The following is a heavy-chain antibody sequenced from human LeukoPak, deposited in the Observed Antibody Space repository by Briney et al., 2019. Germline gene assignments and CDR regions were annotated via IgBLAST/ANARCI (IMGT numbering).Heavy chain of an antibody. D-gene: IGHD6-13*01. Sequence: GGSLRLSCTASGFTFGDYAMSWFRQAPGKGLEWVGFIRSKAYGGTTEYAASVKGRFTISRDDSKSIAYLQMNSLKTEDTAVYYCTIDRLSSSSWSSTFDYWGQGTLVTVSS. CDR1: GFTFGDYA. CDR3: TIDRLSSSSWSSTFDY. V-gene: IGHV3-49*03. J-gene: IGHJ4*02. CDR2: IRSKAYGGTT.